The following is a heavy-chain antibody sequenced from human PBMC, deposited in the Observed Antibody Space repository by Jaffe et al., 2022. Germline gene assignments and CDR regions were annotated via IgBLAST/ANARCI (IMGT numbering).Heavy chain of an antibody. J-gene: IGHJ4*02. Sequence: QVQLVESGGGVVQPGGSLRLSCAASGFTFSSYGMHWVRQAPGKGLEWVAFIRYDGSNKYYADSVKGRFTISRDNSKNTLYLQMNSLRAEDTAVYYCAKDSGYSSGYSFDYWGQGTLVTVSS. CDR3: AKDSGYSSGYSFDY. D-gene: IGHD6-19*01. V-gene: IGHV3-30*02. CDR2: IRYDGSNK. CDR1: GFTFSSYG.